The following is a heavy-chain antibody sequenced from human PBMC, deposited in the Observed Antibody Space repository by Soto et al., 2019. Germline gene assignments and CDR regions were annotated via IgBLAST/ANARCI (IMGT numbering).Heavy chain of an antibody. CDR3: ARAGVAVAGNYYYYGMDV. D-gene: IGHD6-19*01. V-gene: IGHV1-18*01. CDR1: GYTFTSYG. Sequence: QVQLVQSGAEVKKPGASVKVSCKASGYTFTSYGISWVRQAPGQGLEWMGWISAYNGNTNYAQKLQGRVTMATDTSTSTDYMELRSLRSDDTAVYYCARAGVAVAGNYYYYGMDVWGQGTTVTVSS. CDR2: ISAYNGNT. J-gene: IGHJ6*02.